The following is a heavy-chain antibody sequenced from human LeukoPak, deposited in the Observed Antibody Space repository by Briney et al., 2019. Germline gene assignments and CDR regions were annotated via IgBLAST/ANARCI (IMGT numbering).Heavy chain of an antibody. CDR3: ARDRGKQWLPAY. D-gene: IGHD6-19*01. CDR2: INPNSGGT. V-gene: IGHV1-2*06. J-gene: IGHJ4*02. Sequence: ASVRVSCKASGYTFTGYYMHWVRQAPGQGLEWMGRINPNSGGTTYAQKFQGRVTMTRDTSISTTYMELSRLRSDDTAVYYCARDRGKQWLPAYWGQGTLVTVSS. CDR1: GYTFTGYY.